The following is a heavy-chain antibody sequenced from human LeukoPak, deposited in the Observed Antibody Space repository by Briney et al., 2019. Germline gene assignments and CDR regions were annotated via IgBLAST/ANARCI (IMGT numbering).Heavy chain of an antibody. CDR1: GYTFTDFH. J-gene: IGHJ4*02. D-gene: IGHD3-3*01. Sequence: ATVKVYCKASGYTFTDFHIHWVRQAPGQGLEWMGWINPNTGGTNYAQKFQGRVTMTRDTSISAAYMALRRLRSDDTAVYYCARDIRPRVQSFDYWGQGTLVTVSS. CDR3: ARDIRPRVQSFDY. CDR2: INPNTGGT. V-gene: IGHV1-2*02.